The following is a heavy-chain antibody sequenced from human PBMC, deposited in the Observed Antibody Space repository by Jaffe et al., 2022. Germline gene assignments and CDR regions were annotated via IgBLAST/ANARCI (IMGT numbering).Heavy chain of an antibody. CDR3: ARDPGFSAFDY. J-gene: IGHJ4*02. CDR2: INENGGVK. D-gene: IGHD6-19*01. V-gene: IGHV3-7*05. CDR1: GFTFKNSW. Sequence: EIQLVESGGGLVQPGGSLRLSCAASGFTFKNSWMTWVRQTPEKGLEFVANINENGGVKNYEDSVNGRFTISRDNAKNSVSLQMISLRVEDTGIYYCARDPGFSAFDYWGQGTLVTVSS.